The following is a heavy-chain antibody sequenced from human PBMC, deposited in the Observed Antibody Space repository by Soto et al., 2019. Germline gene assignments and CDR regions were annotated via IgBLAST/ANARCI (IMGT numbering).Heavy chain of an antibody. D-gene: IGHD2-2*01. CDR1: GGTFSSYA. V-gene: IGHV1-69*01. J-gene: IGHJ4*02. Sequence: QVQLVQSGAEVKKPGSSVKVSCKASGGTFSSYAISWVRQAPGQGLEWMGGIIPIFGTANYAQKFQGRVTITGDESTSTAYMELSSLRSEDTAVYYCARDRGRYCSSTSCPFDYWGQGTLVTVSS. CDR2: IIPIFGTA. CDR3: ARDRGRYCSSTSCPFDY.